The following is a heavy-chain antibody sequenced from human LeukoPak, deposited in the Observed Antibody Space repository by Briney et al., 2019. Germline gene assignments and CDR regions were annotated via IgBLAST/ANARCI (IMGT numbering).Heavy chain of an antibody. CDR1: GYTFTGYY. CDR3: ARGAGYDILTGYPWGQNWFDP. V-gene: IGHV1-2*02. CDR2: INPNSGGT. J-gene: IGHJ5*02. D-gene: IGHD3-9*01. Sequence: PGASVKVSCEASGYTFTGYYMHWVRQAPGRGLEWMGWINPNSGGTNYAQKFQGRVTMTRDTSISTAYMELSRLRSDDTAVYYCARGAGYDILTGYPWGQNWFDPWGQGTLVTVSS.